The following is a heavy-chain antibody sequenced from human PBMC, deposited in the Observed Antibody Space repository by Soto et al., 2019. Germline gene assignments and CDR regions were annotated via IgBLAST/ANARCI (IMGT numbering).Heavy chain of an antibody. CDR1: GGSISSSSYY. CDR2: IYYTGSA. Sequence: PSETLSLTCNVSGGSISSSSYYWGWIRQPPGKGLEWIGYIYYTGSAYYNPSLKSRVSISVDTSKNQFSLNLSSVTVADTAVYYCANYYDSSGGYWYFDLWGRGTLVTVSS. V-gene: IGHV4-30-4*01. D-gene: IGHD3-22*01. J-gene: IGHJ2*01. CDR3: ANYYDSSGGYWYFDL.